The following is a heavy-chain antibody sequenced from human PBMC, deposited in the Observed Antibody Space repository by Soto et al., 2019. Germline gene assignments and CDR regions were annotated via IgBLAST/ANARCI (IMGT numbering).Heavy chain of an antibody. J-gene: IGHJ5*02. CDR2: TRNKANSYTT. V-gene: IGHV3-72*01. D-gene: IGHD3-16*01. CDR3: GRGAAARLGDRYYYGLDP. Sequence: GGSLRLSCAASGFTFSDHYMDWVRQAPGKGLEWVGRTRNKANSYTTEYAASVKGRFTISRDDSQNSLYLQMNSLKTEDTAVYYCGRGAAARLGDRYYYGLDPWGQGTLVTVSS. CDR1: GFTFSDHY.